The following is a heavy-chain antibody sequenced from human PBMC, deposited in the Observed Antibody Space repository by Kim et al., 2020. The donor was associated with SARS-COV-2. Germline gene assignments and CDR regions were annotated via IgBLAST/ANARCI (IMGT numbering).Heavy chain of an antibody. D-gene: IGHD1-1*01. J-gene: IGHJ4*02. Sequence: GGSLRLSCTASGFTFGTYPMSWFRQAPGKGLEWIGFIRTTASGGATEYAPSVKGRSTISRDDSKSTAYLQMNSLKTEDSAVYYCSGNFWNYWGQGTLVTVSS. V-gene: IGHV3-49*03. CDR2: IRTTASGGAT. CDR3: SGNFWNY. CDR1: GFTFGTYP.